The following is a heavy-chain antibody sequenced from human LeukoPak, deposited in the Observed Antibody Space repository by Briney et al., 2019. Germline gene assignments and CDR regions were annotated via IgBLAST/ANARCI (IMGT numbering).Heavy chain of an antibody. CDR1: GFTFSIYA. D-gene: IGHD2-2*02. CDR2: LTFSGGST. CDR3: AKGRTEYAYTSDALDV. Sequence: PGGSLRLSCAASGFTFSIYAMSWVRQAPGKGLEWVSTLTFSGGSTYYADSVKGRFTISRGNSKNTLYLQMNSLRAEDTAVYYCAKGRTEYAYTSDALDVWGHGTMITVSS. V-gene: IGHV3-23*01. J-gene: IGHJ3*01.